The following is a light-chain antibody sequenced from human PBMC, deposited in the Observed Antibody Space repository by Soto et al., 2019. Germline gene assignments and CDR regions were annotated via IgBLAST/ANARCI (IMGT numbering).Light chain of an antibody. CDR3: QQRSNWPPIT. CDR2: GAS. CDR1: QSVSSSY. V-gene: IGKV3D-20*02. Sequence: EIVLTQSPGTLSLSPGERATLSCRASQSVSSSYLAWYQQKPGQAPRLLFYGASSRATGIPARFSGSGSGTDFTLTISSLEPEDFAVYYCQQRSNWPPITFGQGTRLEIK. J-gene: IGKJ5*01.